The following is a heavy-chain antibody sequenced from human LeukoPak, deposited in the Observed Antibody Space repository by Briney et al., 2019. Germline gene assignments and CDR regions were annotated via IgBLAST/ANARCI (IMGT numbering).Heavy chain of an antibody. D-gene: IGHD6-6*01. V-gene: IGHV1-2*02. CDR1: GYTFTGYY. J-gene: IGHJ6*03. CDR2: INPNSGGT. CDR3: ARDREQLVPGTYYYYYMDV. Sequence: GASVKVSCKASGYTFTGYYMHWVRQAPGQGLEWMGWINPNSGGTNYAQKFQGRVTVTRDTSISTAYMELSRLRSDDTAVYYCARDREQLVPGTYYYYYMDVWGKGTTVTVSS.